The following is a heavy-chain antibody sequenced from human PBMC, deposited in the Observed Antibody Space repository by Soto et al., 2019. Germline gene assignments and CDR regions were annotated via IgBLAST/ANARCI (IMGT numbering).Heavy chain of an antibody. CDR2: INPNSGGT. CDR3: ARAGGGIVAEGPWFDP. CDR1: GYTFTGYY. J-gene: IGHJ5*02. D-gene: IGHD6-25*01. V-gene: IGHV1-2*04. Sequence: GASVKVSCKASGYTFTGYYMHWVRQAPGQGLEWMGWINPNSGGTNYAQKFQGWVTMTRDTSISTAYMELSRLRSDDTAVYYCARAGGGIVAEGPWFDPWGQGTLVTVSS.